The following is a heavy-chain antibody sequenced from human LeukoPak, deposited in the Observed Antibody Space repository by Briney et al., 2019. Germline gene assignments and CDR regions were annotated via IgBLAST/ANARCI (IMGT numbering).Heavy chain of an antibody. Sequence: PGGSLRLSCAASGFTFSSYDMNWVRQAPGKGLEWVSYIGISATTIYYADSVKGRFTTSRDNAKNSLYLQMDSLRAEDTAMYYCAREILEPGKTHEYWGQGTLVTVSS. J-gene: IGHJ4*02. CDR3: AREILEPGKTHEY. CDR1: GFTFSSYD. CDR2: IGISATTI. V-gene: IGHV3-48*01. D-gene: IGHD1-1*01.